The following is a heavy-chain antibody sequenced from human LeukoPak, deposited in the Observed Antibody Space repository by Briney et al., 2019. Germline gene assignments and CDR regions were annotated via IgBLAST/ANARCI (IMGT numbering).Heavy chain of an antibody. CDR3: AREWMEYSSSRHYYYYYMDV. CDR2: ISGSGGST. CDR1: GFTFSSYG. Sequence: RTGGSLRLSCAASGFTFSSYGMSWVRQAPGRGLEWVSAISGSGGSTYYADSVKGRFTISRDNSKNTLYLQMNSLRAEDTALYYCAREWMEYSSSRHYYYYYMDVWGKGTTVTVSS. J-gene: IGHJ6*03. D-gene: IGHD6-13*01. V-gene: IGHV3-23*01.